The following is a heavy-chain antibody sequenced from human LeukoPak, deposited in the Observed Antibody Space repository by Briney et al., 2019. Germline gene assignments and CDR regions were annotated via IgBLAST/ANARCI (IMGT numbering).Heavy chain of an antibody. CDR3: AKGAGVIIKYFDY. V-gene: IGHV3-23*01. CDR2: LSSSGGTT. J-gene: IGHJ4*02. CDR1: GFTFSSYA. D-gene: IGHD3-10*01. Sequence: PGGSLRLSCAVSGFTFSSYAMSWVRQAPGKGLEWVSGLSSSGGTTYYADSVKGRFTISRDNSKNTLYLQLNSLRAEDTGVYYCAKGAGVIIKYFDYWGQGTLVTVPS.